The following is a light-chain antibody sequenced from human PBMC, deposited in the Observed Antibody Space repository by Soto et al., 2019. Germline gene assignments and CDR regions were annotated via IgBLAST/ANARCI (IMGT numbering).Light chain of an antibody. V-gene: IGKV3-11*01. CDR2: DAS. Sequence: ESVLTQSPATLSLYPGERATLSCRASQSITTYLAWYQQKSGQAPRLLIYDASNRATGIPARFSGSGSGTDFTLTISSLEPEDFAVYYCQQRSNWLTFGGRTKADIK. CDR3: QQRSNWLT. CDR1: QSITTY. J-gene: IGKJ4*01.